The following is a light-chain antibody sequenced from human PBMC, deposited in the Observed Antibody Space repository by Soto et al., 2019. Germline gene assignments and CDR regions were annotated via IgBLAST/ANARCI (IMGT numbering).Light chain of an antibody. CDR3: QQYNTFWT. CDR1: QTISSW. V-gene: IGKV1-5*03. CDR2: KAS. J-gene: IGKJ1*01. Sequence: DIQMTQSPSTLSGSVGDRVTITCRASQTISSWLAWYQQKPGKAPKLLIYKASTLKSGVPSRFSGSGSGTEFTLTISSLQPDDFATYYCQQYNTFWTFGQGTTVDIK.